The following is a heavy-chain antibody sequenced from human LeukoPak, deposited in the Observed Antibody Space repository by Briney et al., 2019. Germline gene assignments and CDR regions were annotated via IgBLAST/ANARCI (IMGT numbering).Heavy chain of an antibody. D-gene: IGHD3-9*01. J-gene: IGHJ4*02. CDR1: GGSISSSNW. V-gene: IGHV4-4*02. CDR3: ARGHDILAGYSPLDY. CDR2: IYHSGST. Sequence: SETLSLTCAVSGGSISSSNWWSWVRQPPGKGLEWIGEIYHSGSTNYNPSPKSRVTISVDKSKNQFSLKLSSVTAADTAVYYCARGHDILAGYSPLDYWGQGTLVTVSS.